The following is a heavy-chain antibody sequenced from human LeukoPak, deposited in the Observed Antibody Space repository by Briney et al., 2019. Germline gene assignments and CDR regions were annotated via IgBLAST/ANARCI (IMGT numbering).Heavy chain of an antibody. CDR3: AKASGYYYDSSGYYLGAFDI. D-gene: IGHD3-22*01. CDR1: GFTFSNYG. CDR2: ISGGSDST. J-gene: IGHJ3*02. Sequence: GGSLRLSCAASGFTFSNYGMNWVRQAPGKGLEWVSTISGGSDSTYYADSVKGRFTISRDNSKDTLYLQLNYLRAEDTAVYYCAKASGYYYDSSGYYLGAFDIWGPGTMVTVSS. V-gene: IGHV3-23*01.